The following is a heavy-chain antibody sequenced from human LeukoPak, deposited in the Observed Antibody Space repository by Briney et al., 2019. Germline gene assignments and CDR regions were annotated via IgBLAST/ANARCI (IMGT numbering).Heavy chain of an antibody. CDR3: ARERLYTSGWFDD. D-gene: IGHD6-19*01. CDR1: GYTFSDYA. Sequence: ASVAISCKAPGYTFSDYAMHWVRRAPGQGPEWMGWINGGNGNTRYSQTFQGRITITRDTSATTGYMELSSLRSEDTAVYYCARERLYTSGWFDDWGQGTLVTVSS. CDR2: INGGNGNT. V-gene: IGHV1-3*01. J-gene: IGHJ4*02.